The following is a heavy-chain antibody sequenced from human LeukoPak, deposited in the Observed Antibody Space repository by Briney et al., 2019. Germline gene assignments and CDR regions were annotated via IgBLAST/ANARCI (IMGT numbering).Heavy chain of an antibody. CDR3: ARDDTDGSGSYYIDY. CDR1: GFTFISYE. D-gene: IGHD3-10*01. V-gene: IGHV3-48*03. J-gene: IGHJ4*02. CDR2: ISSSGSTI. Sequence: GGSLRLSCAASGFTFISYEMNWVRQAPGKGLEWVSYISSSGSTIYYADSVKGRFTISRDNAKNSLYLQMNSLRAEDTAVYYCARDDTDGSGSYYIDYWGQGTLVTVSS.